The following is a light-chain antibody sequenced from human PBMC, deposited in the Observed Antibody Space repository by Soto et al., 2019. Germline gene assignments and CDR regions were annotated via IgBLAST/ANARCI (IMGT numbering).Light chain of an antibody. CDR1: SSDVGGYNY. CDR2: EVT. V-gene: IGLV2-14*01. J-gene: IGLJ3*02. CDR3: NSYTTTSSWV. Sequence: QSVLTQPASVSGSPGQSITNSCTGTSSDVGGYNYVSWYQQHPGKAPKLIIYEVTNRPSGVSNRFSGSKSGNTASLTISGLQAEYEADYYCNSYTTTSSWVFGGGTKLTVL.